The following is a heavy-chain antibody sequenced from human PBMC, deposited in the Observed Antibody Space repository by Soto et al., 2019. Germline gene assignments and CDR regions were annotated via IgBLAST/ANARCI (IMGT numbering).Heavy chain of an antibody. CDR2: INPNSGGT. CDR1: GYTFTGYY. V-gene: IGHV1-2*02. J-gene: IGHJ6*02. Sequence: ASVKVSCKASGYTFTGYYMHWVRQAPGQGLEWMGWINPNSGGTNYAQKFQGRVTMTRDTSISTAYMELSRLRSDDTAVYYCARDPDTITMVRGVTMGYYGMDVWGQGTTVTVSS. CDR3: ARDPDTITMVRGVTMGYYGMDV. D-gene: IGHD3-10*01.